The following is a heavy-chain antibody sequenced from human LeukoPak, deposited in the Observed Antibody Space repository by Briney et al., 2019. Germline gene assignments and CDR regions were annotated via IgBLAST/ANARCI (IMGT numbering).Heavy chain of an antibody. CDR2: IYHSGST. CDR1: GYSISSGYY. J-gene: IGHJ6*03. V-gene: IGHV4-38-2*01. CDR3: ASGASMVRGVIDYYYYMDV. Sequence: TSETLSLTCAVSGYSISSGYYWGWIRQPPGKGLEWIGSIYHSGSTYYNPSLKSRVTISVDTSKNQSSLKLSSVTAADAAVYYCASGASMVRGVIDYYYYMDVWGKGTTVTVSS. D-gene: IGHD3-10*01.